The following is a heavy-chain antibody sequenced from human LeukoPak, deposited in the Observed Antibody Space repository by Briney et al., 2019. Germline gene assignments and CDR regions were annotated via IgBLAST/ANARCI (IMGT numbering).Heavy chain of an antibody. Sequence: SETLSLTCTVSGGSISNYYWSWIRQPPGKGLEWIGSIYYSGSTYYNPSLKSRVTISVDTSKNQFSLKLSSVTAADTAVYYCARRGSGWYYFDYWGQGTLVTVSS. J-gene: IGHJ4*02. V-gene: IGHV4-39*01. CDR3: ARRGSGWYYFDY. CDR2: IYYSGST. D-gene: IGHD6-19*01. CDR1: GGSISNYY.